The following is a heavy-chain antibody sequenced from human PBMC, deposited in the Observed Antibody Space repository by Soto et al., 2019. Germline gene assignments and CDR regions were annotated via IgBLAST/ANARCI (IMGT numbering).Heavy chain of an antibody. J-gene: IGHJ4*02. CDR1: GFTFSSYS. V-gene: IGHV3-21*01. CDR3: ARDGRYSLGQDY. D-gene: IGHD5-18*01. CDR2: ISGSSSYI. Sequence: EVQLVESGGGLVKPGGSLRLSCAASGFTFSSYSMNWVRQAPGKGLEWVSSISGSSSYIYYADSVKGRFTISIDNAKNSLFLQMNSLRAEDTAVYYWARDGRYSLGQDYWGQGTLVTVSS.